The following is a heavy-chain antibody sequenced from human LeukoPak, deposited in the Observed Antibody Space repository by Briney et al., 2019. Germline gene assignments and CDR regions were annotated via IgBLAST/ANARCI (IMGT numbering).Heavy chain of an antibody. V-gene: IGHV3-7*01. CDR2: IKPDGSEI. Sequence: GGSLRLSCAASGFTFSSYWMNWVRQAPGKGLEWVANIKPDGSEIYHVDSVKGRFTISGDNAKNSLYLQMNSLTAGDTAVYYCARDRTGTYREVAYWGQGTLVTVSS. J-gene: IGHJ4*02. D-gene: IGHD3/OR15-3a*01. CDR1: GFTFSSYW. CDR3: ARDRTGTYREVAY.